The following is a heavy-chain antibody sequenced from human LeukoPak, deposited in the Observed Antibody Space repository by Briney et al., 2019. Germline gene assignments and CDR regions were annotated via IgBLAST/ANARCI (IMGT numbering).Heavy chain of an antibody. V-gene: IGHV3-74*01. CDR2: INSDGTTT. D-gene: IGHD3/OR15-3a*01. CDR1: GFSFSNSW. J-gene: IGHJ4*02. Sequence: TGGSLRLSCAASGFSFSNSWMHWVRQAPGKGLVWVSRINSDGTTTYYADSVKGRFTISRDNAKNTLFLQMNSLRPEDTALYYCASDPYLANLWTGYPHYWGQESLVTVSS. CDR3: ASDPYLANLWTGYPHY.